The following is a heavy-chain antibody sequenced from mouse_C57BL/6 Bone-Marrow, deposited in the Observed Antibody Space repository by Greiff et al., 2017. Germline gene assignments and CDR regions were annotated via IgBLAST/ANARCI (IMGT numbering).Heavy chain of an antibody. Sequence: QVQLQQSGAELVRPGASVTLSCKASGYTFTDYEMHWVKQTPVHGLEWIGAIDPETGGTAYNQKFKGKAILTADKSSSTAYMELRSLTSEDSAVYYCTRDECNSGFYSYYFDYWGQGTTLTVSS. CDR2: IDPETGGT. V-gene: IGHV1-15*01. CDR1: GYTFTDYE. CDR3: TRDECNSGFYSYYFDY. J-gene: IGHJ2*01. D-gene: IGHD2-1*01.